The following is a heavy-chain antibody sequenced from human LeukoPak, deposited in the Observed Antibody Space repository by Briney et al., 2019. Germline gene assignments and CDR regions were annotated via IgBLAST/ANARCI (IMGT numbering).Heavy chain of an antibody. Sequence: GGSLRLFCAASGFTFNSYGIHWVRQAPGKGLEWVAFIWYDGSNKYYADSVKGRFTISRDNSKNTLYLQMNSLRAEDTAVYYCARARTTRGFDYWGQGTLVTVSS. D-gene: IGHD4-17*01. V-gene: IGHV3-33*01. CDR2: IWYDGSNK. CDR3: ARARTTRGFDY. CDR1: GFTFNSYG. J-gene: IGHJ4*02.